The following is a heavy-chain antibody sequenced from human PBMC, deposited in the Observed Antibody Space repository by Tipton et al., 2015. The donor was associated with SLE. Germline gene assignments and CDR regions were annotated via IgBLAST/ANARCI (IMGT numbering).Heavy chain of an antibody. V-gene: IGHV4-38-2*02. CDR1: GFSISTDYY. CDR3: ARGRAFVQGGFDY. J-gene: IGHJ4*02. D-gene: IGHD6-6*01. CDR2: IYHSGST. Sequence: TLSLTCTVSGFSISTDYYWNWIRQPPGKGLEWIGSIYHSGSTYYNPSLQSRATVSVDTSTNQFSLKLNSVTAADTAVFYCARGRAFVQGGFDYWGQGTLVTVSS.